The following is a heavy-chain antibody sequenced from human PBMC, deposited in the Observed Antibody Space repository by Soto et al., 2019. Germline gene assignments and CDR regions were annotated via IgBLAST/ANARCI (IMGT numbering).Heavy chain of an antibody. CDR3: AKASKYRSSGWYYFDY. Sequence: QVQLVESGGGVVQPGRSLRLSCAASGFTFSSYGMHWVRQAPGKGLEWVAVISYDGSNKYYADSVKGRFTISRDNSKNTLSLQMNSLRAEDTAVYYCAKASKYRSSGWYYFDYWGQGTLVTVSS. V-gene: IGHV3-30*18. CDR1: GFTFSSYG. J-gene: IGHJ4*02. D-gene: IGHD6-19*01. CDR2: ISYDGSNK.